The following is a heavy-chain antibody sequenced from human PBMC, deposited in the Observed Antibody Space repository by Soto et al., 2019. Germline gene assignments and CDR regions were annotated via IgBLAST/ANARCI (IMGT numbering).Heavy chain of an antibody. CDR3: AKDMVRGVIISYYYYYYGMDV. V-gene: IGHV3-30*18. CDR1: GFTLSRYG. D-gene: IGHD3-10*01. CDR2: ISYDGSNK. Sequence: PGRALRVSCAASGFTLSRYGMHWVRQAPGKGLEWVAVISYDGSNKYNADSVKGRFTISRDNSKNTLYLQMNSLRAEDTAVYYCAKDMVRGVIISYYYYYYGMDVWGQGTTVTVSS. J-gene: IGHJ6*02.